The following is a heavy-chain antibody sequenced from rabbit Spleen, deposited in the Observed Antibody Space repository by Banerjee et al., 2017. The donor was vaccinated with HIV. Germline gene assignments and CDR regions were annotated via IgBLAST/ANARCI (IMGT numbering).Heavy chain of an antibody. V-gene: IGHV1S45*01. Sequence: QEHLEESGGGLVQPEGSLTLTCKASGFSFSGSYWICWVRQAPGKGLEWIACIYTGSSGSTYYESWAKGRFTISKASSTTVTLQMTSLTAADTATYFCARDSGSSFSSYGMDLWGPGTLVTVS. CDR2: IYTGSSGST. D-gene: IGHD8-1*01. J-gene: IGHJ6*01. CDR1: GFSFSGSYW. CDR3: ARDSGSSFSSYGMDL.